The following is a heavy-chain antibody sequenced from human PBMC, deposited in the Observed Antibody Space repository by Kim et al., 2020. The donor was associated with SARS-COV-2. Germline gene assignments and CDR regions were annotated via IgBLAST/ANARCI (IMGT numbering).Heavy chain of an antibody. J-gene: IGHJ6*02. D-gene: IGHD2-15*01. V-gene: IGHV3-30*02. Sequence: VKGRFTIARDNSKNTLYLQMNSLRAEDTAVYYCAKDEGRRAPVFYGMDVWGQGTTVTVSS. CDR3: AKDEGRRAPVFYGMDV.